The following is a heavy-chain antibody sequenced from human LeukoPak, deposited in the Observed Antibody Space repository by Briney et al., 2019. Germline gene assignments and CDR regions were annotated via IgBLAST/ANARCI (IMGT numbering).Heavy chain of an antibody. D-gene: IGHD3-3*01. CDR1: GGSFSGYY. Sequence: SETLSLTCAVYGGSFSGYYWSWIRQPPGKGLEWIGETNHSGSTNYNPSLKSRVTISVDTSKNQFSLKLSSVTAADTAVYYCARTSSGHNWFDPWGQGTLVTVSS. CDR3: ARTSSGHNWFDP. V-gene: IGHV4-34*01. J-gene: IGHJ5*02. CDR2: TNHSGST.